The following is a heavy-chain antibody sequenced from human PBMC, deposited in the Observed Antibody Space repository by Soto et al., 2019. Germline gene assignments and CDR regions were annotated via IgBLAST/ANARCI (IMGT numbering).Heavy chain of an antibody. CDR1: GFTVSSNY. CDR3: ARAPRSSSRSFDY. D-gene: IGHD6-6*01. V-gene: IGHV3-53*01. CDR2: IYSGGST. J-gene: IGHJ4*02. Sequence: EVQLVESGGGLIQPGGSLRLSCAASGFTVSSNYMSWVRQAPGKGLEWVSVIYSGGSTYYADSVKGRFTISRDNSKNTLYLQMNSLRDEDTAVYYCARAPRSSSRSFDYWGQGTLVTVSS.